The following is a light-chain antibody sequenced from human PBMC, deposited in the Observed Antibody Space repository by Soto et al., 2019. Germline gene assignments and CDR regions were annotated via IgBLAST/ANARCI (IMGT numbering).Light chain of an antibody. CDR1: SSDVGGYNY. J-gene: IGLJ1*01. CDR2: EVN. CDR3: SSYAGSSNV. V-gene: IGLV2-8*01. Sequence: QSVLTQPPSASGSPGQSVAISCTGTSSDVGGYNYVSWYKQHPGKAPKLMIYEVNKRPSGVPDRFSGSKSGNTASLTVSGLQAEDEADYYCSSYAGSSNVFGTGTKLTVL.